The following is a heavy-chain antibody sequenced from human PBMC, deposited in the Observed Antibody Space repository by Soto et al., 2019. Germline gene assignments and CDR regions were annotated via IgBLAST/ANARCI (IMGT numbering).Heavy chain of an antibody. D-gene: IGHD1-26*01. J-gene: IGHJ4*01. Sequence: TLSLTCGGYAGTLSGYYWSLLRHPPGKGLEWIGEINPSGSTNYNPSLKSRVTISVDTSNNQFSLTLTSVTAADMAVYYCARHSVTYYDFDYWGHGPPVTVS. CDR1: AGTLSGYY. CDR3: ARHSVTYYDFDY. V-gene: IGHV4-34*01. CDR2: INPSGST.